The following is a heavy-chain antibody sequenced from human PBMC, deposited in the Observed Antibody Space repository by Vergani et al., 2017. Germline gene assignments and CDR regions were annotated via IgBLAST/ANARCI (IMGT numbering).Heavy chain of an antibody. V-gene: IGHV5-10-1*03. J-gene: IGHJ3*02. D-gene: IGHD2-21*02. CDR2: IDPSDSYT. CDR1: GYSFTSYW. Sequence: EVQLVQSGAEVKKPGESLRISCKGSGYSFTSYWISWVRQLPGKGLEWVGRIDPSDSYTNYSPSFQGHVTISSDKSIITAYLQWSSLKASDTAMYYFASTDPECGGDCYSRAFDIWGQGTMVTVSS. CDR3: ASTDPECGGDCYSRAFDI.